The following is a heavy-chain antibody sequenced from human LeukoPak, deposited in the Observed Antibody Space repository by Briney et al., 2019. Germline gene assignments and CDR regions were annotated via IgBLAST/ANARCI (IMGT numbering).Heavy chain of an antibody. CDR2: INPNSGGT. Sequence: GASVNVSCKPSVYTFTGYYMHWVRQAPAQGVAGMGWINPNSGGTNYAQKFQGRVTMTRDTSISTAYMELSRLRSDDTAVYYCARGAPVFRWFDPWGQGTLVTVSS. V-gene: IGHV1-2*02. CDR1: VYTFTGYY. J-gene: IGHJ5*02. D-gene: IGHD2-21*01. CDR3: ARGAPVFRWFDP.